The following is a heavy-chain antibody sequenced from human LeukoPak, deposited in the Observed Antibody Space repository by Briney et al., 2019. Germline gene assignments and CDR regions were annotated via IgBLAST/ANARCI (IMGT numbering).Heavy chain of an antibody. J-gene: IGHJ1*01. CDR3: AKGPPSSSAQYFQH. CDR2: ISGSGDTT. D-gene: IGHD6-6*01. CDR1: GFTFINYA. V-gene: IGHV3-23*01. Sequence: GGSLRLSCSASGFTFINYAMSWVRQAPGKGLEWVSGISGSGDTTYYADSVKGRFTISRDNSKNTLFLQMNSLRAEDTAVYYCAKGPPSSSAQYFQHWGQGTLVTVSS.